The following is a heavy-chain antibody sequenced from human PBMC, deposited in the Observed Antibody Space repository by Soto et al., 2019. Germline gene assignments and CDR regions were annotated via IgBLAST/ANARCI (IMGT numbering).Heavy chain of an antibody. CDR2: INRDGGGK. V-gene: IGHV3-7*04. Sequence: EAQLVESGGGLVQPGGSLRLSCAASGFTLSGYWMSWVRQAPGKGLEWVANINRDGGGKYYMDSVKGRFTISRDNTRNSLYLQMNSLGDDDTAGYFCARDGCHYPMDLRGQGTTVTVSS. D-gene: IGHD6-19*01. CDR3: ARDGCHYPMDL. J-gene: IGHJ6*02. CDR1: GFTLSGYW.